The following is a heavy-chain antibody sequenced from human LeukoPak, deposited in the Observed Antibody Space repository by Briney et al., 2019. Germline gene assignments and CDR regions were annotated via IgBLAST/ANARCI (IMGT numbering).Heavy chain of an antibody. D-gene: IGHD3-10*01. J-gene: IGHJ6*02. CDR2: IKSKTDGGTT. CDR3: TTGFYYGSGRPGAPYYYYGMDV. CDR1: GFTFSSYS. V-gene: IGHV3-15*01. Sequence: GGSLRLSCAASGFTFSSYSMSWVRQAPGKGLEWVGRIKSKTDGGTTDYAAPVKGRFTISRDDSKNTLYLQMNSLKTEDTAVYYCTTGFYYGSGRPGAPYYYYGMDVWGQGTTVTVSS.